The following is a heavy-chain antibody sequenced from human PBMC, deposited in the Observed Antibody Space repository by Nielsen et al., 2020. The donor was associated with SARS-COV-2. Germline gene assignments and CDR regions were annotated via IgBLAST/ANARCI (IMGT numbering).Heavy chain of an antibody. CDR1: GGTFSGYA. CDR2: IIPIFGTA. D-gene: IGHD6-13*01. Sequence: SVKVSCKASGGTFSGYAISWVRQAPGQGLEWMGGIIPIFGTANYAQKFQGRVTITADESTSTAYMELSSLRSEDTAVYYCARGRSPTRTDAFDIWGQGTMVTVSS. V-gene: IGHV1-69*13. CDR3: ARGRSPTRTDAFDI. J-gene: IGHJ3*02.